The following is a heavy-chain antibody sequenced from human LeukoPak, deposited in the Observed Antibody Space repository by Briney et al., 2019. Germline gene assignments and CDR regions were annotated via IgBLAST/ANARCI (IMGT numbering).Heavy chain of an antibody. CDR2: ISAYNGNT. Sequence: GASVKVSCKASGYTFTSYGISWVRQAPGQGLAWMGWISAYNGNTNYAQKLQGRVTMTTDTSTSTAYMELRSLRSDDTAVYYCARALRFLEWSGDYYYGMDVWGQGTTVTVSS. D-gene: IGHD3-3*01. CDR3: ARALRFLEWSGDYYYGMDV. CDR1: GYTFTSYG. V-gene: IGHV1-18*01. J-gene: IGHJ6*02.